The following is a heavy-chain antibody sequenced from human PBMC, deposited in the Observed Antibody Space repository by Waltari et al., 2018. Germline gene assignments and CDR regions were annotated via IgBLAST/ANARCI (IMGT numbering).Heavy chain of an antibody. D-gene: IGHD3-3*01. Sequence: QVQLQQWGAGLLKPSETLSLTCAVYGGSFSGYYWSWIRPPPGKGLEWIGEINHSGSTNYNPSLKSRVTISVDTSKNQFSLKLSSVTAADTAVYYCARGRGHTYYDFWSGYPFDYWGQGTLVTVSS. CDR1: GGSFSGYY. V-gene: IGHV4-34*01. CDR3: ARGRGHTYYDFWSGYPFDY. J-gene: IGHJ4*02. CDR2: INHSGST.